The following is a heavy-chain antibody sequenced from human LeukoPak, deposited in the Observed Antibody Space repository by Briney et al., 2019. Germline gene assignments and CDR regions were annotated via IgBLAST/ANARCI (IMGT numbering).Heavy chain of an antibody. CDR2: TKQDGSEK. Sequence: GGPLRLSCAASGFTFSRYWMSWVRQAPGKGLEWVANTKQDGSEKYYLESVKGRFTISRDNAKNSLYLHMNSLRGEDTAVYYCALSSGNYAIPFDYWGQGTLVTVSS. D-gene: IGHD1-26*01. CDR3: ALSSGNYAIPFDY. CDR1: GFTFSRYW. V-gene: IGHV3-7*01. J-gene: IGHJ4*02.